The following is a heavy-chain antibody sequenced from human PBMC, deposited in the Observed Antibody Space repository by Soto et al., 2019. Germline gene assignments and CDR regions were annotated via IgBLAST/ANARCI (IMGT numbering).Heavy chain of an antibody. D-gene: IGHD2-8*01. CDR3: AREGPQDIVLMVYYYYMDV. V-gene: IGHV3-33*08. Sequence: GGSLRLSCAASGFTFSSYGMHWVRQAPGKGLEWVAVIWYDGSNKYYADSVKGRFTISRDNSKNTLYLQMNSLRAEDTAVYYCAREGPQDIVLMVYYYYMDVWGKGTTVTGSS. CDR1: GFTFSSYG. J-gene: IGHJ6*03. CDR2: IWYDGSNK.